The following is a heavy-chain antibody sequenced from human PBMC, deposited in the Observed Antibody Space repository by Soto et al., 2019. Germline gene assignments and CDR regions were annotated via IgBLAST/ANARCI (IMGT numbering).Heavy chain of an antibody. Sequence: QLQLQESGPGLVKPSETLSLTCTVSGGSISSSSYYWGWIRQPPGKGLEWIGSIYYSGSTYYNPSLKSRVTISVDTSKNQFPLKLSSVTAADTAVYYCASIHFDILTGYYAADYWGQGTLVTVSS. CDR1: GGSISSSSYY. CDR2: IYYSGST. J-gene: IGHJ4*02. V-gene: IGHV4-39*01. D-gene: IGHD3-9*01. CDR3: ASIHFDILTGYYAADY.